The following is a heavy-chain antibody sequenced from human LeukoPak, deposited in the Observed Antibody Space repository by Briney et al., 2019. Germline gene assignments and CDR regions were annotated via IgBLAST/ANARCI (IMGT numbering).Heavy chain of an antibody. CDR1: GFIFSNYD. CDR3: TKGSGYETSDY. D-gene: IGHD5-12*01. Sequence: GGSLRLSCGASGFIFSNYDMHWVRQAPGKGLEWVAVISHDGSSKYYADSVKSRFTISRDNSKSTLYLQMNSLRAEDTAVYYCTKGSGYETSDYWGQGTLVTVSS. V-gene: IGHV3-30*18. CDR2: ISHDGSSK. J-gene: IGHJ4*02.